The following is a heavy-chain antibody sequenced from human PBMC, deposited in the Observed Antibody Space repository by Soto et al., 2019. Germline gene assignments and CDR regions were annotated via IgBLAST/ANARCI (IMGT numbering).Heavy chain of an antibody. J-gene: IGHJ4*02. V-gene: IGHV3-74*01. CDR2: INSDGNST. CDR1: GFTFSPFW. Sequence: EVPLVESGGGLVQPGGSLRLSCAASGFTFSPFWMHWVRQVPGKGPVWVSRINSDGNSTSYADSVKGRFTISRDNAKTTLYLQMNSLRAEDTAVYYCARGSTHFDYWGQGTRVTVPS. D-gene: IGHD2-2*01. CDR3: ARGSTHFDY.